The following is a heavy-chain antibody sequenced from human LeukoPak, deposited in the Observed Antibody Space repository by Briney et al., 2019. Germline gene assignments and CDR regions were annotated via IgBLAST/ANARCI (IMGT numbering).Heavy chain of an antibody. V-gene: IGHV3-11*04. CDR3: ARVGYDSSGRFDY. D-gene: IGHD3-22*01. CDR1: GFTFSDYY. Sequence: GGSLRLSCAASGFTFSDYYMTWIRQAPGKGREWVSYISGSGSIIYYADSVKGRFIISRDNAKNSLYLQMNSLRAEDTAVYFRARVGYDSSGRFDYWGQGTLVTVSS. J-gene: IGHJ4*02. CDR2: ISGSGSII.